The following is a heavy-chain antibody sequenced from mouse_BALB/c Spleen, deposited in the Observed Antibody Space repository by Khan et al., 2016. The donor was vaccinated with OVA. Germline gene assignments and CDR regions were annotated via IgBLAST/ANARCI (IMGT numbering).Heavy chain of an antibody. V-gene: IGHV3-2*02. CDR2: ISYSGST. CDR3: ARSYGSSLYYYAMDY. CDR1: GYSITSDYA. D-gene: IGHD1-1*01. J-gene: IGHJ4*01. Sequence: EVQLQESGPGLVKPSQSLSLTCTVTGYSITSDYAWNWIRQFPGNKLEWMGYISYSGSTSYNPSLKSRISITRDTSKNQFFLQLNPVTTEDTATYYCARSYGSSLYYYAMDYWGQGTSVTVSS.